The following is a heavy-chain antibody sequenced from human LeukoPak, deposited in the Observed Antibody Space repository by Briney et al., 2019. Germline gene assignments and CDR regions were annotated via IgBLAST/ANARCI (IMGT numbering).Heavy chain of an antibody. D-gene: IGHD3-10*01. V-gene: IGHV1-18*01. J-gene: IGHJ4*02. Sequence: ASVKVSCKASGYTFTSYGISWVRQAPGQGLEWMGWISAYNGNTNYAQKLQGRATMTTDTSTSTAYMELRSLRSDDTAVYYCARVLLWFGELLFGPYYFDYWGQGTLVTVSS. CDR3: ARVLLWFGELLFGPYYFDY. CDR1: GYTFTSYG. CDR2: ISAYNGNT.